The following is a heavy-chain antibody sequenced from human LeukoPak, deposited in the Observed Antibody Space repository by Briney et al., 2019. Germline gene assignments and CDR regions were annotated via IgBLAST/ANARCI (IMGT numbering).Heavy chain of an antibody. Sequence: GSLRLSCAASGFTFSSYSMNWVRQAPGKGLEWVSYISSASNTIYYADSVKGRFTISRDNAKNSLYPQMNSLRAEDTAMYYCARDGWFGDYNWFDPWGQGTLATVSS. CDR1: GFTFSSYS. V-gene: IGHV3-48*01. CDR3: ARDGWFGDYNWFDP. J-gene: IGHJ5*02. D-gene: IGHD3-10*01. CDR2: ISSASNTI.